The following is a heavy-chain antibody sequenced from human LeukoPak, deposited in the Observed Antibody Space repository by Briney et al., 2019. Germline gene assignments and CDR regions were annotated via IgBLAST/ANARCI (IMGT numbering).Heavy chain of an antibody. V-gene: IGHV4-34*01. CDR3: ARRKRSGCSSTSCLLNWFDP. J-gene: IGHJ5*02. Sequence: SETLSLTCAVYGGSFSGYYWSWIRQPPGKGLEWIGEIKHSRSTNYNPSLKSRVTISVDTSKNQFSLKLSSVTAADTAVYYCARRKRSGCSSTSCLLNWFDPWGQGTLVTVSS. CDR2: IKHSRST. CDR1: GGSFSGYY. D-gene: IGHD2-2*01.